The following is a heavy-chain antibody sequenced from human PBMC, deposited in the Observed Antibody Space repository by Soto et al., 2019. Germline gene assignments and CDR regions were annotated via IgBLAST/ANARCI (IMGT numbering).Heavy chain of an antibody. CDR2: ISTYNGKA. D-gene: IGHD4-4*01. CDR1: GYTFTSFG. CDR3: AKDGYGNNDGDALHI. J-gene: IGHJ3*02. Sequence: QGQLVQSGAEVKKPGASVKVSCKASGYTFTSFGITWVRQAPGQGLEWMGWISTYNGKANYAQKLQGRVPVTRDTSTNTAYMELRSLRSDDTAVYYCAKDGYGNNDGDALHIWGQGTMVTVSS. V-gene: IGHV1-18*04.